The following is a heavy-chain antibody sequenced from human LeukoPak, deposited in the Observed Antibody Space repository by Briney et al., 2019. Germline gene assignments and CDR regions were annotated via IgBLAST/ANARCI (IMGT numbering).Heavy chain of an antibody. D-gene: IGHD2-2*01. CDR1: GFTFNNYA. J-gene: IGHJ4*02. CDR3: AREGYCTSTSCYAGIDY. Sequence: GGSLRLSCAASGFTFNNYAMSWARQAPGKGPQWVSVISGSGGNTYYPESVKGRFTISRDNSKNTLYLQMNSLRAEDTATYYCAREGYCTSTSCYAGIDYWGQGTLVTVSS. V-gene: IGHV3-23*01. CDR2: ISGSGGNT.